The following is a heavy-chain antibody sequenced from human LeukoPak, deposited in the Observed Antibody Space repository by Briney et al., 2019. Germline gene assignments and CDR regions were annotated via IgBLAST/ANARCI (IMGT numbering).Heavy chain of an antibody. CDR2: ISSSSSYI. J-gene: IGHJ3*01. CDR3: ARDQPYYYDSSGSRDAFDV. CDR1: GFTFSSYS. V-gene: IGHV3-21*01. D-gene: IGHD3-22*01. Sequence: GGSLRLSCAASGFTFSSYSMNWVRQAPGKGLEWVSSISSSSSYIYYADSVKGRFTISRDNAKNSLYLQMNSLRAEDTAVYYCARDQPYYYDSSGSRDAFDVWGQGIMVTVSS.